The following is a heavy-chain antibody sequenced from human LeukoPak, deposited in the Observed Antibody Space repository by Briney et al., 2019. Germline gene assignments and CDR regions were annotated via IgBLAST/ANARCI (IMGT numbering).Heavy chain of an antibody. CDR2: IKQDGSEK. J-gene: IGHJ3*02. CDR1: GFTFSSYW. CDR3: ARERCGGDRRDAFDI. V-gene: IGHV3-7*01. Sequence: GGSLRLSCAASGFTFSSYWMSWVRQAPGKGLEWVANIKQDGSEKYYVDSVKGRFTISRDNAKNSLYLQMNSLRAEDTAVYYCARERCGGDRRDAFDIWGQGTMVTVSS. D-gene: IGHD2-21*02.